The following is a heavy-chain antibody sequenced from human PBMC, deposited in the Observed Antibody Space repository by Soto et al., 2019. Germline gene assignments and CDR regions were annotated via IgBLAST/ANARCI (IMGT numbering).Heavy chain of an antibody. CDR3: VRGSSSGYSSGWNYYYYGMDV. J-gene: IGHJ6*02. D-gene: IGHD6-19*01. Sequence: GGSLRLSCSASGFTFSSYAMHWVRQAPGKGLEYVSAISSNGGSTYYADSVKGRFTISRDNSKNTLYLQMSSLRAEDTAVYYCVRGSSSGYSSGWNYYYYGMDVWGQGTTVTVSS. CDR2: ISSNGGST. CDR1: GFTFSSYA. V-gene: IGHV3-64D*08.